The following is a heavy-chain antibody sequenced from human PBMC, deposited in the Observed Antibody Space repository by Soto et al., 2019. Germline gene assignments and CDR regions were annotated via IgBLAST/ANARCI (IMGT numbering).Heavy chain of an antibody. V-gene: IGHV3-23*01. CDR1: GSTFNSYA. D-gene: IGHD3-22*01. J-gene: IGHJ3*02. CDR2: ISPGGGTT. CDR3: AKGINMIVVVDDAFDI. Sequence: GVSLRLSFSASGSTFNSYARRRVPQAPGKGLEWISGISPGGGTTYYADSVKGRFTISRDNSKNTVALRMNNLRTEDMDAYHGAKGINMIVVVDDAFDIWGHGTMFTVSS.